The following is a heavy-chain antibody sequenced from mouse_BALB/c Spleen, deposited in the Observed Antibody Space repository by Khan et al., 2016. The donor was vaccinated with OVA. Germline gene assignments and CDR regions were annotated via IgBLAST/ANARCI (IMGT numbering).Heavy chain of an antibody. J-gene: IGHJ2*01. CDR2: ISYSGST. V-gene: IGHV3-2*02. D-gene: IGHD1-2*01. Sequence: VQLKQSGPGLVKPSQSLSLTCTVTGYSITSGYGWNWIRQFPGNKLEWMGYISYSGSTNYNPSLKSRISITRDTSKNQFFLQLNSVTTEDTATYYCARTARIKYWGQGTTLTVS. CDR1: GYSITSGYG. CDR3: ARTARIKY.